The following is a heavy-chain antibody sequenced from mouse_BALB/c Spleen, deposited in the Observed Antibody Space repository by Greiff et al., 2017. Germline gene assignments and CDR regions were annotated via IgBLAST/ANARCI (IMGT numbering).Heavy chain of an antibody. Sequence: QVQLQQPGAELVKPGASVKLSCKASGYTFTSYWMHWVKQRPGQGLEWIGEINPSNGRTNYNEKFKSKATLTVDKSSSTAYMQLSSLTSEDSAVYCCARDYGYDYWGQGTTLTVSS. CDR2: INPSNGRT. CDR1: GYTFTSYW. V-gene: IGHV1S81*02. J-gene: IGHJ2*01. CDR3: ARDYGYDY. D-gene: IGHD1-2*01.